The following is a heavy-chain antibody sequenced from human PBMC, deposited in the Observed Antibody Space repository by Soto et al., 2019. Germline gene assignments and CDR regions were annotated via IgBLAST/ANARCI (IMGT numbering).Heavy chain of an antibody. D-gene: IGHD1-26*01. J-gene: IGHJ6*02. CDR2: IIPILGIA. CDR3: GRSVVGATGEILYNAMDV. CDR1: GGTFSSYT. Sequence: SVKVSCKASGGTFSSYTISWVRQAPGQGLEWMGRIIPILGIANYAQKFQGRVTITADKSTSTAYMELSSLRSEDTAVYYCGRSVVGATGEILYNAMDVRGQGTTVTVSS. V-gene: IGHV1-69*02.